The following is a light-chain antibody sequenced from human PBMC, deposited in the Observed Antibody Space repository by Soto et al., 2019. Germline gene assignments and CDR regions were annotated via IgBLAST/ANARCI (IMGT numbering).Light chain of an antibody. Sequence: QSALAQPASVSGSPGQSISISCTGTSSDIGGYNHVSWYQQHPGKAPKLMIYDVSNRSSGVSNRFSGSKSGNTASLTISGLQAEDEADYYCSPWTPRSTPLYVFGTGTRSPS. CDR1: SSDIGGYNH. J-gene: IGLJ1*01. CDR3: SPWTPRSTPLYV. V-gene: IGLV2-14*03. CDR2: DVS.